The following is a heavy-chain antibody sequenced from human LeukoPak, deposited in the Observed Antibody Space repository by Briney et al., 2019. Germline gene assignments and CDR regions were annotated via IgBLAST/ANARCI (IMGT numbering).Heavy chain of an antibody. D-gene: IGHD3-22*01. V-gene: IGHV1-69*04. CDR2: IIPILGIA. Sequence: SVKVSCKASGGTFSSYAISWVRQAPGQGLEWMGRIIPILGIANYAQKFQGRVTITADKSTSTAYMELSSLRSEDTAVYYCASHPYYCDSSGYYVDYWGQGTLVTVSS. J-gene: IGHJ4*02. CDR3: ASHPYYCDSSGYYVDY. CDR1: GGTFSSYA.